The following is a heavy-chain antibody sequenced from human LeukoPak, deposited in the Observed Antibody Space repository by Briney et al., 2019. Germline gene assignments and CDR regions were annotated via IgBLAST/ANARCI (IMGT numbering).Heavy chain of an antibody. D-gene: IGHD4-17*01. Sequence: GASVKVSCKTSGYTFTGYYMHWVRQAPGQGLEWMGWINPNSGGTNYAQKFQGRVTMTRDTSISTAYMELSRLRSDDTAVYYCARGWFGVHDYGGGEDAFDIWGQGTMVTVSS. CDR3: ARGWFGVHDYGGGEDAFDI. CDR2: INPNSGGT. V-gene: IGHV1-2*02. CDR1: GYTFTGYY. J-gene: IGHJ3*02.